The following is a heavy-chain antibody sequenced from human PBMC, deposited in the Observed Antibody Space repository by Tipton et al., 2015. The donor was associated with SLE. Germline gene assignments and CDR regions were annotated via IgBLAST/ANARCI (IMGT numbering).Heavy chain of an antibody. CDR1: GGSISSYY. D-gene: IGHD7-27*01. V-gene: IGHV4-4*08. CDR3: ARGPLLGSPVPY. J-gene: IGHJ4*02. Sequence: TLSLTCTVSGGSISSYYWSWIRQPPGKGLEWIGYIYTSGSTNYNPSLKSRVTISVDTSKNQFSLKLSSVTAADTAVYYCARGPLLGSPVPYWGQGTLVTVSS. CDR2: IYTSGST.